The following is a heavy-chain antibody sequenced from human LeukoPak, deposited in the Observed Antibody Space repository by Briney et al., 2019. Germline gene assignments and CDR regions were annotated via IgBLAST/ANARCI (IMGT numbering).Heavy chain of an antibody. D-gene: IGHD3-22*01. CDR2: INSDGSST. Sequence: GGSLRLSRAASGFTFSNSWMHWVRQAPGKGQVWISRINSDGSSTHYADSVKGRFTISRDNAKNTPYLQMNSLRADDTAVYYCVRNYDSSAYPDAFDIWGQGTMVTVSS. CDR3: VRNYDSSAYPDAFDI. V-gene: IGHV3-74*01. J-gene: IGHJ3*02. CDR1: GFTFSNSW.